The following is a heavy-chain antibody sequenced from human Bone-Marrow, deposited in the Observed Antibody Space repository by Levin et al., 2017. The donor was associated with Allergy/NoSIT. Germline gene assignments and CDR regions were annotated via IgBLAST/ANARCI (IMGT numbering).Heavy chain of an antibody. V-gene: IGHV3-30*03. J-gene: IGHJ4*02. D-gene: IGHD2-15*01. CDR1: GFSFATYG. Sequence: GESLKISCTASGFSFATYGMHWVRQAPGKGLEWVAAISFDGSNKYYSDSVKGRFTTSRDNFKNTLYLQMNSLRPEDTALYYCARDVGYCTGGSCYPDYWGQGTLVTVSS. CDR2: ISFDGSNK. CDR3: ARDVGYCTGGSCYPDY.